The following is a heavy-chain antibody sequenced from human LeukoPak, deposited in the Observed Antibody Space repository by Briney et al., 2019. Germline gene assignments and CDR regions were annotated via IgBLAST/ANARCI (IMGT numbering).Heavy chain of an antibody. CDR1: GYSISSGYY. J-gene: IGHJ4*02. D-gene: IGHD5-18*01. CDR3: ARVRYNYGDSDY. Sequence: TSSETLSLTCAVSGYSISSGYYWGWLRQPPGKGLEWIGTIYHNGNTYYNPSLKSRVTISVDTSKNQFSLKLSSVTAADTAVYYCARVRYNYGDSDYWGQGTLVTVSS. V-gene: IGHV4-38-2*01. CDR2: IYHNGNT.